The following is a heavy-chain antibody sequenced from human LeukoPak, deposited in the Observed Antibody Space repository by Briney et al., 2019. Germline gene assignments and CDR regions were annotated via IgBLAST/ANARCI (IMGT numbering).Heavy chain of an antibody. D-gene: IGHD3-22*01. V-gene: IGHV3-23*01. CDR2: ITGNALNT. CDR1: GFTFSNYA. J-gene: IGHJ4*02. Sequence: PGGSLRLSCAASGFTFSNYAMSWVRQAPGKGLEWVSSITGNALNTYQADFIKGRFTISRDDSKNTLYLHLSSLRVEDTAVYYCAKLQDFYGNSGYSYFDNWGQGTLVTVSS. CDR3: AKLQDFYGNSGYSYFDN.